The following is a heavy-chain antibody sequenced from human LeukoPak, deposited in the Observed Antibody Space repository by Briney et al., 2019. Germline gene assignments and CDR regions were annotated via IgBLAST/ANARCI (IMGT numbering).Heavy chain of an antibody. Sequence: ASVKVSCKASGYTFTGYYMHWVRQAPGQGLEWMGWINPNHGDTNYAQKFQDRVSMTRDTSISTAYMELSRLRSDDTAVYYCARPSTLYSGYEEVDYWGQGTLVTVSS. J-gene: IGHJ4*02. CDR3: ARPSTLYSGYEEVDY. CDR2: INPNHGDT. CDR1: GYTFTGYY. V-gene: IGHV1-2*02. D-gene: IGHD5-12*01.